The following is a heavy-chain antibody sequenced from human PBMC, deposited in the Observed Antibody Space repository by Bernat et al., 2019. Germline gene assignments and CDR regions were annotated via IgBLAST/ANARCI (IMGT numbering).Heavy chain of an antibody. D-gene: IGHD3-3*01. CDR1: EFTFTNAW. CDR2: IRSKTAGGTI. V-gene: IGHV3-15*01. CDR3: AASFLAPGGFDI. J-gene: IGHJ3*02. Sequence: EVHLEESGGGLVEPGGSLTLSFAASEFTFTNAWLGWVRQAPGKGLEWLGRIRSKTAGGTIDYTPPVEGRFTISGDESKNTVYLQMNGLKTEDTAAYYCAASFLAPGGFDIWGQGTMVTVSP.